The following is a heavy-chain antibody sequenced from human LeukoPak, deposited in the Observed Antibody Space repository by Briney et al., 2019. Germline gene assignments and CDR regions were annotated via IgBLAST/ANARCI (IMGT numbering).Heavy chain of an antibody. Sequence: SETLSLTCAVSGGSFSGKYWTWIRQPPGKGLEWIGEITYSGSIYYNPSLKSRVTISVDTSKNQFSLKLNSVTAADTAVYYCARVVTGRSSWYYFDYWGQGTLVTVSS. CDR3: ARVVTGRSSWYYFDY. J-gene: IGHJ4*02. CDR2: ITYSGSI. CDR1: GGSFSGKY. D-gene: IGHD6-13*01. V-gene: IGHV4-34*01.